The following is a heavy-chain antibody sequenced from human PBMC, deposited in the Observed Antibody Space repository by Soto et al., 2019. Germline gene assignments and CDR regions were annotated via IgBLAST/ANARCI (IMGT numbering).Heavy chain of an antibody. CDR3: ARGPAVKPVRLDY. CDR1: GGTFSSYA. CDR2: IIPIFGTP. V-gene: IGHV1-69*13. Sequence: GASVKVSCKASGGTFSSYAIDWVRQAPGQGLEWMGGIIPIFGTPNYAQTFQGRITITAADSTSTAYMELTSVTAADTAVYYCARGPAVKPVRLDYWGQGTLVTVSS. J-gene: IGHJ4*02. D-gene: IGHD2-2*02.